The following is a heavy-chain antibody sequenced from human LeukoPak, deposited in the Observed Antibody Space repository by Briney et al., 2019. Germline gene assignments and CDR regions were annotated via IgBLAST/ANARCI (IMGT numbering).Heavy chain of an antibody. CDR2: IWYDGSNK. Sequence: TGGSLRLSCAASGFTFSSYGINWVRQAPGKGLEWVANIWYDGSNKYYGDSVKGRFTISRDNSENTVHLQMSSLRAEDTAVYYCARDVIEMSTIGEGFDYWGQGTLVTVSS. CDR1: GFTFSSYG. J-gene: IGHJ4*02. V-gene: IGHV3-33*08. CDR3: ARDVIEMSTIGEGFDY. D-gene: IGHD5-24*01.